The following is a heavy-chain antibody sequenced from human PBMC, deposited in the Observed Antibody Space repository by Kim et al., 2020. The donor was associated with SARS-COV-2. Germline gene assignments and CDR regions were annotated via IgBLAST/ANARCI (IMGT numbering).Heavy chain of an antibody. J-gene: IGHJ5*02. CDR3: ARPTYYDFWSGPFDP. V-gene: IGHV4-39*01. D-gene: IGHD3-3*01. Sequence: PSLNSRVTISVDTSKNQFSLKLSSVTAADTAVYYCARPTYYDFWSGPFDPWGQGTLVTVSS.